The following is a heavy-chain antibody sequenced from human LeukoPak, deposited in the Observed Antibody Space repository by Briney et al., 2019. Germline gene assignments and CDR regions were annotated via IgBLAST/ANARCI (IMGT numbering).Heavy chain of an antibody. CDR2: DSDT. D-gene: IGHD3-10*01. V-gene: IGHV5-51*01. CDR3: ARPRTYYYGSGSPDAFDI. Sequence: DSDTRYSPSFQGQVTISAEKSIRTAYLQWSSLKASDTAMYYCARPRTYYYGSGSPDAFDIWGQGTMVTVSS. J-gene: IGHJ3*02.